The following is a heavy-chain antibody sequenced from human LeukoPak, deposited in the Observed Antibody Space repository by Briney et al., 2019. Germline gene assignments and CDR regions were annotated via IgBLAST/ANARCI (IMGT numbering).Heavy chain of an antibody. CDR2: MNPNSGAT. CDR1: GYTFTSYD. D-gene: IGHD6-6*01. J-gene: IGHJ4*02. V-gene: IGHV1-8*01. Sequence: ASVKVSCKASGYTFTSYDFNWLRQATGQGPEWMGWMNPNSGATGYAQKFQGRITMTRSASINTAYMELTDLRSEDTAVYYCAIIAARPLGLNDYWGQGTLVTVSS. CDR3: AIIAARPLGLNDY.